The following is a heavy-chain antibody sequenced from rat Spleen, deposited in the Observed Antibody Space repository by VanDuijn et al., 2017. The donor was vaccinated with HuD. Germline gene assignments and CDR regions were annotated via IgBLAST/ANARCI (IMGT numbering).Heavy chain of an antibody. J-gene: IGHJ1*01. Sequence: EVQLVESGGGLVQPGRSLKLSCAASGFTFSNYGMHWIRQAPTKGLEWVASISPSGGSTYYRDSVKGRFTISRDNAKSTPYLQMDSLRSEDTATYYWATGGIAATVDWYFDFWGPGTMVTVSS. D-gene: IGHD1-2*01. CDR1: GFTFSNYG. CDR3: ATGGIAATVDWYFDF. V-gene: IGHV5-19*01. CDR2: ISPSGGST.